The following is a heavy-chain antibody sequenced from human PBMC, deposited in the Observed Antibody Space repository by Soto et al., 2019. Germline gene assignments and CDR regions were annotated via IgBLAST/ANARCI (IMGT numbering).Heavy chain of an antibody. CDR2: ISSSSSYI. CDR3: ARLVRGVRLDAFDI. CDR1: GFTFSSYS. J-gene: IGHJ3*02. D-gene: IGHD3-10*01. Sequence: EVQLVESGGGLVKPGGSLRLSCAASGFTFSSYSMNWVRQAPGKGLEWVSSISSSSSYIYYADSVKGRFTISRDNAKNSLYLQMNSLRAEDTAVYYCARLVRGVRLDAFDIWGQGTMVTVSS. V-gene: IGHV3-21*01.